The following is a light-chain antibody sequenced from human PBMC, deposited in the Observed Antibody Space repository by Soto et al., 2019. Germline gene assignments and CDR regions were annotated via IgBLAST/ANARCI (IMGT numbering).Light chain of an antibody. J-gene: IGKJ3*01. V-gene: IGKV1-39*01. CDR2: AAS. CDR3: QQSYSTPPFT. CDR1: QSISSY. Sequence: DLQMTQSPSSLSASVGDRVTITCRASQSISSYLNWYQQKPGKAPKLLIYAASSLQSGVPSRFSGSGSGTDFTLTISSLQPEDFATYYCQQSYSTPPFTFGPGTKVDTK.